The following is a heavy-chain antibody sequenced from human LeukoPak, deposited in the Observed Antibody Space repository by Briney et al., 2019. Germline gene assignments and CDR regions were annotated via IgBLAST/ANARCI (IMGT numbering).Heavy chain of an antibody. CDR2: ISSSSSYI. J-gene: IGHJ4*02. V-gene: IGHV3-21*01. CDR1: GFTFSSYS. Sequence: GGSLRLSCAASGFTFSSYSMNWVRQAPGKGLEWVSSISSSSSYIYYADSVKGRFTISRDNAKNSLYLQMNSLRAEDTAVYYCARDNIAARLLGYWGQGTLVTVSS. CDR3: ARDNIAARLLGY. D-gene: IGHD6-6*01.